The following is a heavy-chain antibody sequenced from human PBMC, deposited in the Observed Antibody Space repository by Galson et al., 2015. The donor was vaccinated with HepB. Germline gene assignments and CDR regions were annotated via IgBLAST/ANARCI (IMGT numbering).Heavy chain of an antibody. CDR1: GFTFSSYA. Sequence: SLRLSCAASGFTFSSYAMSWVRQAPGKGLEWVSAISGSGESTYYADSVKGRLTISRDNSKNTLYLQMNSLRAEDTALYYCAKLYYYDTSGYYGRARFDYWGQGTLVTVSS. CDR2: ISGSGEST. CDR3: AKLYYYDTSGYYGRARFDY. J-gene: IGHJ4*02. D-gene: IGHD3-22*01. V-gene: IGHV3-23*01.